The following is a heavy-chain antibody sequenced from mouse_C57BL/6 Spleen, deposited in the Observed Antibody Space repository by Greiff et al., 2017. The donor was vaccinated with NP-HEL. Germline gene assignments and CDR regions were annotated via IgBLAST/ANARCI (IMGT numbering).Heavy chain of an antibody. CDR1: GYTFTDYY. V-gene: IGHV1-19*01. Sequence: VQLQQSGPVLVKPGASVKMSCKASGYTFTDYYMNWVKQSHGKSLEWIGVINPYNGGTSYNQKFKGKATLTVDKSSSTAYMELNSLTSEDSAVYYCARGWEDAMDYWGQGTSVTVSS. J-gene: IGHJ4*01. CDR3: ARGWEDAMDY. D-gene: IGHD2-3*01. CDR2: INPYNGGT.